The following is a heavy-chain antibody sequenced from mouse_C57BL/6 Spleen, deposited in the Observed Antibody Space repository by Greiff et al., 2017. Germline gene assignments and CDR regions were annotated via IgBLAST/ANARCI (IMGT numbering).Heavy chain of an antibody. D-gene: IGHD2-12*01. V-gene: IGHV7-1*01. J-gene: IGHJ4*01. CDR3: ARDGYSYAMDY. CDR2: SRNKANDYTT. CDR1: GFTFSDFY. Sequence: EVQGVESGGGLVQSGRSLRLSCATSGFTFSDFYMEWVRQAPGKGLEWIAASRNKANDYTTEYSASVKGRFIVSRDTSQSILYLQMNALRAEDTAIYYCARDGYSYAMDYWGQGTSVTVSS.